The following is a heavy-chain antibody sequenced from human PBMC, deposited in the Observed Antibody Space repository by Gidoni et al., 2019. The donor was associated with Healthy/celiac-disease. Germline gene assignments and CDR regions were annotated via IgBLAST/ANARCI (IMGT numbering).Heavy chain of an antibody. Sequence: QVQLQESGPGLVKPSETLSLTCTVAGGSISSYYWRWIRQPPGKGLEWIGYIYYSGSTNYNPSLKSRVTISVDTSKNQFSLKLSSVTAADTAVYYCARTSAYYDFWSGYSQITDYWGQGTLVTVSS. V-gene: IGHV4-59*01. D-gene: IGHD3-3*01. CDR2: IYYSGST. CDR3: ARTSAYYDFWSGYSQITDY. J-gene: IGHJ4*02. CDR1: GGSISSYY.